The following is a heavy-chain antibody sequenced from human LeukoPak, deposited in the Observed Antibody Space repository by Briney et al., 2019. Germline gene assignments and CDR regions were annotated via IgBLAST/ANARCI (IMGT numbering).Heavy chain of an antibody. CDR2: IWYDGSNK. Sequence: PGRSLRLSCAASGFTFSSYGMHWVRQAPGKGLKWVAVIWYDGSNKYYADSVKGRFTISRDNSKNTLYLQMNSLRAEDTAVYYCARDGQWLGSYFDYWGQGTLVTVSS. CDR1: GFTFSSYG. J-gene: IGHJ4*02. D-gene: IGHD6-19*01. CDR3: ARDGQWLGSYFDY. V-gene: IGHV3-33*01.